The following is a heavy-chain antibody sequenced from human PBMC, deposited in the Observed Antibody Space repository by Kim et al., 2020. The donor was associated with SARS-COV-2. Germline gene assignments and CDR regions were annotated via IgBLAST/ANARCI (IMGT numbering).Heavy chain of an antibody. Sequence: GGSLRLSCAASGFTFSSHWMHWVRQAPGKGLVWVSRLHSDGSSTSYADSVKGRFTISRDNAKNTLYLQMNSLRAEDTAVYYCARGSIAAGNVFDYWGQGALVIVSS. CDR3: ARGSIAAGNVFDY. J-gene: IGHJ4*02. D-gene: IGHD6-13*01. CDR2: LHSDGSST. V-gene: IGHV3-74*01. CDR1: GFTFSSHW.